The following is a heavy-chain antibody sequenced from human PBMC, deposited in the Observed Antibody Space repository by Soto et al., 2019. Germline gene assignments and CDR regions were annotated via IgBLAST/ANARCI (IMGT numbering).Heavy chain of an antibody. J-gene: IGHJ4*02. CDR3: VKRDFSDSRTYSPLFDY. CDR1: GFTFGTYA. Sequence: LRLSCSASGFTFGTYAMAWVRQAPGKGLECVSSISGSGGITYYADSVKGRFTISRDNSMSTLYLQMNTLRDEDAAVYYCVKRDFSDSRTYSPLFDYWGRGTLVTVSS. CDR2: ISGSGGIT. D-gene: IGHD3-22*01. V-gene: IGHV3-23*01.